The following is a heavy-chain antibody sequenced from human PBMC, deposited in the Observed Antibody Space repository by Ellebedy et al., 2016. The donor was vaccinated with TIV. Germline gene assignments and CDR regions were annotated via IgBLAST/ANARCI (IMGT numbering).Heavy chain of an antibody. CDR3: ERDGAAAVTYGMDV. Sequence: PGGSLRLSCAASGFTFSDYYMSWIRQAPGKGLEWVSYISSSSSYTNYADSVKGRFSISRDNAKNSLYLQMNSLRAEDTAVYYCERDGAAAVTYGMDVWGQGTTVTVSS. CDR1: GFTFSDYY. V-gene: IGHV3-11*06. CDR2: ISSSSSYT. J-gene: IGHJ6*02. D-gene: IGHD4-17*01.